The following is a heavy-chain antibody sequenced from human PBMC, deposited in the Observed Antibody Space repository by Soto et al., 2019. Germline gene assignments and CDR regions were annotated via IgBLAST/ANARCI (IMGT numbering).Heavy chain of an antibody. V-gene: IGHV1-69*06. CDR1: GGTFSSYA. Sequence: GASVKVSCKASGGTFSSYAISWVRQAPGQGLEWMGGIIPIFGTANYAQKFQGRVTITADKSTSTAYMELSSLRSEDTAVYYCARPYGSGSYYSPTAYGMDVWGQGTTVTVSS. CDR2: IIPIFGTA. J-gene: IGHJ6*02. CDR3: ARPYGSGSYYSPTAYGMDV. D-gene: IGHD3-10*01.